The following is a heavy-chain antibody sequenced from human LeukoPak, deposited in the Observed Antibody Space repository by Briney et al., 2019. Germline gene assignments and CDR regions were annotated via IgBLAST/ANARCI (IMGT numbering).Heavy chain of an antibody. D-gene: IGHD1-1*01. CDR1: GFTFNSYW. CDR3: ASGDLVETDY. Sequence: GGSLRLSCAASGFTFNSYWMSWVRQAPGKGLEWVSVIYSGGSTYYADSVKGRFTISRDNSKNTLYLQMNSLGAEDTAVYYCASGDLVETDYWGQGTLVTVSS. V-gene: IGHV3-53*01. J-gene: IGHJ4*02. CDR2: IYSGGST.